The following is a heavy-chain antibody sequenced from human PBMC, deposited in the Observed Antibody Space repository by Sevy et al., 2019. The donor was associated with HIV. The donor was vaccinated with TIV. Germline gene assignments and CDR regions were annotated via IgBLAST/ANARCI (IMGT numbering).Heavy chain of an antibody. J-gene: IGHJ4*02. V-gene: IGHV3-48*01. CDR2: ISDKGDTI. Sequence: GGSLRLSCVASGFTFSTYSMNWVRQAPGKGLEWVSYISDKGDTILYADSVKGRFTISRDNAKNSLFLQMNSLRAEDTAVYYCATPFDYWGQGTLVTVSS. CDR3: ATPFDY. CDR1: GFTFSTYS.